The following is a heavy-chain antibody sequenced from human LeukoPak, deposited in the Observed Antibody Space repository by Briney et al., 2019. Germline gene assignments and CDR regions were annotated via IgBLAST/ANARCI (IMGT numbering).Heavy chain of an antibody. D-gene: IGHD2-8*01. J-gene: IGHJ6*03. CDR3: ARDINGGATYYYYYMDV. V-gene: IGHV3-21*01. Sequence: PGGSLRLSCAASGLTFSSYSMNWVRQAPGKGLEWVSSISSSSSYIYYADSVKGRFTISRDNAKNSLYLQMNSLRAEDTAVYYCARDINGGATYYYYYMDVWGKGTTVTVSS. CDR1: GLTFSSYS. CDR2: ISSSSSYI.